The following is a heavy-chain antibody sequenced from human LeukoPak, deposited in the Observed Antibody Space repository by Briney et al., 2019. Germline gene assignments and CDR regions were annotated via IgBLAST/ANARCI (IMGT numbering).Heavy chain of an antibody. V-gene: IGHV1-18*04. CDR1: GYRFTSYD. CDR3: ARDQKSGLEVLWRY. J-gene: IGHJ4*02. CDR2: ISTYTGNT. Sequence: GASVKVSCRASGYRFTSYDISWVRQAPGQGLQWMRVISTYTGNTNYAQSFQDRVTMTTDTSTSTVYMELRSLTSDDTAVYYCARDQKSGLEVLWRYWGQGTLVTVSS. D-gene: IGHD3-3*01.